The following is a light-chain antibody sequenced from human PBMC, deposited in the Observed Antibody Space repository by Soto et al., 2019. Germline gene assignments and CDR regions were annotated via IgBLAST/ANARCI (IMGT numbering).Light chain of an antibody. CDR3: LQVKNFPRT. CDR1: QDINNR. J-gene: IGKJ1*01. V-gene: IGKV1-12*01. Sequence: DIQMTQAPSSVSASVGDRVTITCRASQDINNRGAWFQQRPGRAPKYLIQAASILQSGFPSRFSATGSGTDFTLTIDSLQPEDFATYYCLQVKNFPRTFGQGTKTGNQT. CDR2: AAS.